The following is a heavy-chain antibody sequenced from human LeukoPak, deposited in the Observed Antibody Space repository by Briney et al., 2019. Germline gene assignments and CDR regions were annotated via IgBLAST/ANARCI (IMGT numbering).Heavy chain of an antibody. Sequence: PSETLSLTCTVSGGSMNYYYWGWVRQPPGKELEWIGYIYYSGSTNYNPSLKSRVTISIDTSKNQFSLKLTSVTAADTAVYYCARHQITTVVTGLFDHWGQGTLVTVSS. CDR1: GGSMNYYY. D-gene: IGHD4-23*01. CDR2: IYYSGST. V-gene: IGHV4-59*08. CDR3: ARHQITTVVTGLFDH. J-gene: IGHJ4*02.